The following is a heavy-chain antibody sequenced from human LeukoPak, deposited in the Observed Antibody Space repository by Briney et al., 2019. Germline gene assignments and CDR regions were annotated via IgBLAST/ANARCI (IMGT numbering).Heavy chain of an antibody. V-gene: IGHV4-59*12. CDR2: IYYNGNT. Sequence: KTSETLSLTCTVSGGSINNNYWSWFRQSPGKGLEWIGYIYYNGNTNYNTSLESRVTISVDTSKNQFSLKLSPVTAADTAVYYCARGTVVVPAAIYWFDPWGQGTLVTVSS. D-gene: IGHD2-2*02. CDR1: GGSINNNY. CDR3: ARGTVVVPAAIYWFDP. J-gene: IGHJ5*02.